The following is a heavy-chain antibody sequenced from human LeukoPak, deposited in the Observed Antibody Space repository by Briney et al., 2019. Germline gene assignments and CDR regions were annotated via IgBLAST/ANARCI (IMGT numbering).Heavy chain of an antibody. CDR2: IIPILGIA. Sequence: ASVKVSCKASGGTFSSYAISWVRQAPGQGLEWMGRIIPILGIANYAQKFQGRVTITADKPTSTAYMELSSLRSEDTAVYYCARAVDYYYHFDYWGQGTLVTVSS. CDR3: ARAVDYYYHFDY. V-gene: IGHV1-69*04. CDR1: GGTFSSYA. J-gene: IGHJ4*02. D-gene: IGHD2-21*01.